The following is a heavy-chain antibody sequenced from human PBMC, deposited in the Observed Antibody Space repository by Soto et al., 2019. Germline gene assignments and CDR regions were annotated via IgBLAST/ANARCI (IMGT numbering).Heavy chain of an antibody. V-gene: IGHV4-31*03. D-gene: IGHD2-15*01. CDR3: ARGSGAYYYYYMGV. Sequence: QVQLQESGPGLVKPSQTLSLTCTVSGGSISSGGYYWSWIRQHPGKGLEWIGYIYYSGSTYHNPSLKSRVTISVDTSKNQFSLKLSSVTAADTAVYYCARGSGAYYYYYMGVWGKGTTVTVSS. CDR1: GGSISSGGYY. CDR2: IYYSGST. J-gene: IGHJ6*03.